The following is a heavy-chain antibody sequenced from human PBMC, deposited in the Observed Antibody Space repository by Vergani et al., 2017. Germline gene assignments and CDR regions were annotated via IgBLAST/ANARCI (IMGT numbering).Heavy chain of an antibody. CDR3: ARVHGDTAMVYYYYYMDV. CDR1: GGSISSYY. Sequence: QVQLQESGPGLVKHSETLSLTCTVSGGSISSYYWSWIRQPPGKGLEWIGYIYYSGSTNYNPSLKSRVTISVDTSKNQFSLKLSSVTAADTAVYYCARVHGDTAMVYYYYYMDVWGKGTTVTVSS. CDR2: IYYSGST. V-gene: IGHV4-59*01. D-gene: IGHD5-18*01. J-gene: IGHJ6*03.